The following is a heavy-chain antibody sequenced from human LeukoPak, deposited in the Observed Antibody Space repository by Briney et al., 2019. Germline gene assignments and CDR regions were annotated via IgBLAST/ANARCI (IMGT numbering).Heavy chain of an antibody. CDR2: ISGTAGST. V-gene: IGHV3-23*01. Sequence: GGSLRLSCAASGFTFSTYGMSWVRQAPGKGLGWGSAISGTAGSTYYADSVKGRFTISRDNSKNTLYLQVDSLRAEDTAVYYCAKVLKWTCFDYWGQGTLVTVSS. CDR1: GFTFSTYG. J-gene: IGHJ4*02. D-gene: IGHD2-15*01. CDR3: AKVLKWTCFDY.